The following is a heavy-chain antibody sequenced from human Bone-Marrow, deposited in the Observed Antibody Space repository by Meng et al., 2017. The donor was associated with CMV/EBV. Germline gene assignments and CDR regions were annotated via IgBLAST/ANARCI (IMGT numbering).Heavy chain of an antibody. CDR1: GYTFTSYG. V-gene: IGHV1-18*01. CDR2: ISAYNGNT. J-gene: IGHJ6*02. CDR3: ARDLRDIVVVPAARGGMDV. Sequence: ASVKVSCKASGYTFTSYGISWVRQAPGQGLEWMGWISAYNGNTNYAQKLQGRVTITTDESTSTAYMELSSLRSEDTAVYCCARDLRDIVVVPAARGGMDVWGQGTTVTVSS. D-gene: IGHD2-2*01.